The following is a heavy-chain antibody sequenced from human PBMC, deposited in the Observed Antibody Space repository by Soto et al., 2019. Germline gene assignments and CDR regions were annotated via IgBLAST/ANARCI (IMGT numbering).Heavy chain of an antibody. J-gene: IGHJ4*02. CDR1: GFTFSNYA. CDR3: TKNYYFDY. V-gene: IGHV3-23*01. CDR2: INIVGGNT. Sequence: GGSLRLSCAASGFTFSNYAMSWVRQAPGKALEWVSSINIVGGNTNYADSVRGRFTMSRDDSKNTVFLQMHSLRAEDTAIYYCTKNYYFDYWGQGTVVTVSS.